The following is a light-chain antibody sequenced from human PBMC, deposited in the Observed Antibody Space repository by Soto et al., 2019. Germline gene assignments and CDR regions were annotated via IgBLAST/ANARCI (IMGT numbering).Light chain of an antibody. J-gene: IGLJ2*01. Sequence: QSVLTQPPSASGSPGQSVTISCTGTSSDVGGYNYVSWYQQHPGKAPKLMIYEVSKRPSGVPDRFSGSKSGNTASLTVSGLQAEDEADYYCSSYADSNSRVVFGGGTKLTVL. CDR3: SSYADSNSRVV. V-gene: IGLV2-8*01. CDR2: EVS. CDR1: SSDVGGYNY.